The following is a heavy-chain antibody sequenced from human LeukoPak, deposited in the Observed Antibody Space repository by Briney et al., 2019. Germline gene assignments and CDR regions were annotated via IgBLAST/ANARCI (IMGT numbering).Heavy chain of an antibody. D-gene: IGHD3-22*01. CDR1: GYTFTSYD. CDR2: MNPNNGNT. V-gene: IGHV1-8*01. J-gene: IGHJ4*02. CDR3: ARGFLDYDSSDYAFSYY. Sequence: ASVNVSCKASGYTFTSYDITWVRQATGQGLEWMGWMNPNNGNTGYAQRFQGRVTLTRDTSISTAYMELSSLRSEDTAVYYCARGFLDYDSSDYAFSYYWGQGTLVTVSS.